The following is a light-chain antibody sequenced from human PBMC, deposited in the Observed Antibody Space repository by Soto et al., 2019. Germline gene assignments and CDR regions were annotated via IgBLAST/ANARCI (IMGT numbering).Light chain of an antibody. CDR2: GAS. CDR3: QQYDSSPLT. J-gene: IGKJ1*01. V-gene: IGKV3-20*01. CDR1: HSVNSNY. Sequence: EIDLTESPGTLSLSPGERATLSCRASHSVNSNYLAWYQQKPGQAPRLLFSGASSRATGIPDRFSGSGSGTVFTLTISRLEPEDFAIYYCQQYDSSPLTFGQGTKVDI.